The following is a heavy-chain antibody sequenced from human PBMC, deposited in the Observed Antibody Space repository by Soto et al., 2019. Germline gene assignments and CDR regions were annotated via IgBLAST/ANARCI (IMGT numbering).Heavy chain of an antibody. V-gene: IGHV1-69*13. CDR3: ARVSTYYYDSSGYGTEKFNAFDI. D-gene: IGHD3-22*01. Sequence: ASVKVSCKASGGTFSSYAISWVRQAPGQGLEWMGGSIPIFGTANYAQKFQGRVTITADEYTSTAYMELSSLRSEDTAVYYCARVSTYYYDSSGYGTEKFNAFDIWGQGTMVTVSS. CDR1: GGTFSSYA. CDR2: SIPIFGTA. J-gene: IGHJ3*02.